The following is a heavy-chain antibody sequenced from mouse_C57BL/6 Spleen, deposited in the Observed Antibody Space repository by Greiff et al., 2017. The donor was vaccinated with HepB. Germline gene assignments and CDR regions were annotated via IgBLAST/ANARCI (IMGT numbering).Heavy chain of an antibody. V-gene: IGHV5-4*01. D-gene: IGHD1-1*01. CDR2: ISDGGSYT. CDR1: GFTFSSYA. CDR3: ARDLGVVASYWYFDV. Sequence: EVQGVESGGGLVKPGGSLKLSCAASGFTFSSYAMSWVRQTPEKRLEWVATISDGGSYTYYPDNVKGRFTISRDNAKNNLYLQMSHLKSEDTAMYYCARDLGVVASYWYFDVWGTGTTVTVSS. J-gene: IGHJ1*03.